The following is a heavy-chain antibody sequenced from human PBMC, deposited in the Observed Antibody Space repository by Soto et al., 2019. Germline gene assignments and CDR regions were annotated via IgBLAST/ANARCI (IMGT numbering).Heavy chain of an antibody. CDR1: GFTFSNYG. V-gene: IGHV3-30*18. Sequence: QVQLVESGGGVVQPGRSLRLSCAASGFTFSNYGMHWVRQAPGKGLEWVAVISYDGSNKYYADSVKGRFTISRDNSKNTLYLQMNSLSAEDTAVYYCANVLRLDYWGQGTLVTVSS. J-gene: IGHJ4*02. CDR3: ANVLRLDY. D-gene: IGHD2-8*01. CDR2: ISYDGSNK.